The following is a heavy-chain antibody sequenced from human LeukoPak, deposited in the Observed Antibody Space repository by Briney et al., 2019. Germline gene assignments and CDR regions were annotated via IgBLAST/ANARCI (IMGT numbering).Heavy chain of an antibody. D-gene: IGHD3-10*02. CDR2: ISSSGSTI. CDR3: AELGITMIGGV. CDR1: GFSFSDFW. J-gene: IGHJ6*04. V-gene: IGHV3-11*04. Sequence: GGSLRLSCAAFGFSFSDFWMNWVRQALGKGLEWVSYISSSGSTIYYADSVKGRFTISRDNAKNSLYLQMNSLRAEDTAVYYCAELGITMIGGVWGKGTTVTISS.